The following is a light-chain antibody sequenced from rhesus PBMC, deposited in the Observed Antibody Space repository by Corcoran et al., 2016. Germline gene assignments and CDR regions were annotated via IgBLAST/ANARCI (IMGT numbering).Light chain of an antibody. CDR1: QDITND. V-gene: IGKV1-25*01. CDR2: EAS. CDR3: PHYYSVPWT. J-gene: IGKJ1*01. Sequence: DIQMTQSPSSLSASVGDRVTITCRASQDITNDLAWYQQKPGETPKLLIYEASDLQSGIPSRFSGSGSWTDFTLTISSLQSEDFATYYCPHYYSVPWTFGQGTKVEIK.